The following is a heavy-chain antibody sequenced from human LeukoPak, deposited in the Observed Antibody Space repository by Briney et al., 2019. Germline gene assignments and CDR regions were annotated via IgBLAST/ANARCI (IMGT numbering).Heavy chain of an antibody. CDR3: ARRDRGAFSPTY. Sequence: GESLKISFKTSGYNFATYWIGWVRQMPGKGLEWMGIIYPSDSDTRNSPSLQGKVTISADESINTAYLQWSSLKASDTAVYYCARRDRGAFSPTYWGQGTLVTVSS. CDR2: IYPSDSDT. CDR1: GYNFATYW. V-gene: IGHV5-51*01. D-gene: IGHD3-10*01. J-gene: IGHJ4*02.